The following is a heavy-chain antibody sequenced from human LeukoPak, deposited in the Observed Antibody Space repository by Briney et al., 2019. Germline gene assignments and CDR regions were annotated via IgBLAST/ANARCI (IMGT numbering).Heavy chain of an antibody. J-gene: IGHJ4*02. V-gene: IGHV4-38-2*02. D-gene: IGHD2-2*01. CDR3: ARRRALGYCSSTSCYGIQRNGGLDY. CDR1: GYSISSGYY. CDR2: INHSGST. Sequence: SETLSLTCTVSGYSISSGYYWGWIRQPPGKGLEWIGEINHSGSTNYNPSLKSRVTISVDTTKNQFSLKLSSVTVADTAVYYCARRRALGYCSSTSCYGIQRNGGLDYWGQGTLVTVSS.